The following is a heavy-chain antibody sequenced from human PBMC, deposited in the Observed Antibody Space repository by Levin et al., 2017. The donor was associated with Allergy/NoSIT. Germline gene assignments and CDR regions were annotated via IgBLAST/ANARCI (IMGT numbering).Heavy chain of an antibody. CDR1: GFTYTSFW. CDR3: AREEGWGYHYGMDV. V-gene: IGHV3-7*01. Sequence: GGSLRLSCAASGFTYTSFWMAWVRQAPGKGLEWVANIKQDGSETYYVDSVKGRFTISRDNAKNSVYLQMNRLRVDDTAVYYCAREEGWGYHYGMDVWGQGTTVTVSS. CDR2: IKQDGSET. J-gene: IGHJ6*02. D-gene: IGHD3-16*02.